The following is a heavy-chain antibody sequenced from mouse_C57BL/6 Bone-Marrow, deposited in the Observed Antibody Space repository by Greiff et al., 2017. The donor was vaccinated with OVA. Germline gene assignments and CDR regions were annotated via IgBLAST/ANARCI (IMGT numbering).Heavy chain of an antibody. Sequence: VVEPGASVKIPCKASGYTFTDYNMDWVKQSHGKSLEWIGDINPNNGGTIYNQKFKGKATLTVDKSSSTAYMELRSLTSEDTAVYYCATGSSNPWFAYWGQGTLVTVSA. V-gene: IGHV1-18*01. CDR2: INPNNGGT. D-gene: IGHD2-5*01. CDR3: ATGSSNPWFAY. J-gene: IGHJ3*01. CDR1: GYTFTDYN.